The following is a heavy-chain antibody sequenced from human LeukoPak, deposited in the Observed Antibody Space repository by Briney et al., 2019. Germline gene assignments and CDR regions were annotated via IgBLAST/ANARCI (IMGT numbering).Heavy chain of an antibody. V-gene: IGHV3-30-3*01. CDR1: GFTFSGFW. D-gene: IGHD6-19*01. Sequence: GGSLRLSCAASGFTFSGFWMHWVRQAPGKGLEWVAVISYDGSNKYYTDSVKGRFTISRDNSKNTLYLQMNSLRAEDTAVYYCARDRVAGTSQYYFDYWGQGTLVTVSS. CDR2: ISYDGSNK. CDR3: ARDRVAGTSQYYFDY. J-gene: IGHJ4*02.